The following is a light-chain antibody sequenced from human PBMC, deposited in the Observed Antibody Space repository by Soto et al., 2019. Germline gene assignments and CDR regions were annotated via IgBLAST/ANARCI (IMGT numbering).Light chain of an antibody. V-gene: IGKV1-5*03. Sequence: IQLTLAPSTLSASVVVRVTITCRASQSISTWLAWYQQEPGQAPKLLIHKASSLQSGVPSRFSGSGSGTDFTLTISSLQPDDFATYYCQQYNSYSPTFGQGTKVDIK. CDR2: KAS. CDR3: QQYNSYSPT. CDR1: QSISTW. J-gene: IGKJ1*01.